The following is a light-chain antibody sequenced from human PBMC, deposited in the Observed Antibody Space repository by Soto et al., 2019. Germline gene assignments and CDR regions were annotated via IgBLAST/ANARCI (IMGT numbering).Light chain of an antibody. J-gene: IGLJ2*01. CDR2: EVS. Sequence: QAVVTQPASVSGSPGQSITISCTGTSGDVGGYKYVSWYQQHPGKAPKLIIYEVSNRPSGVSNRFSGSKSGNTASLTISGLQAEDEADYYCSSYTSTTTVIFGGGTKLTVL. V-gene: IGLV2-14*01. CDR3: SSYTSTTTVI. CDR1: SGDVGGYKY.